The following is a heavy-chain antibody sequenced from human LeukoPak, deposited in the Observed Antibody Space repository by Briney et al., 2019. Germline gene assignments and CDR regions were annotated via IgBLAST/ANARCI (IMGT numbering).Heavy chain of an antibody. D-gene: IGHD2-21*02. J-gene: IGHJ4*02. Sequence: ASVKVSCKASGYTFTGYYMHWVRQAPGQGLEWMGWINPNSGGTNYAQKFQGRVTMTRDTSISTAYMELSRLRSDDTAVYYCARDPSTVVVTPQVFDYWGQGTLVTVSS. CDR1: GYTFTGYY. CDR2: INPNSGGT. V-gene: IGHV1-2*02. CDR3: ARDPSTVVVTPQVFDY.